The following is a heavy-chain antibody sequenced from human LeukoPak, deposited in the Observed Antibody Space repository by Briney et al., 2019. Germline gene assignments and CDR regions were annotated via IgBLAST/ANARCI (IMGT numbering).Heavy chain of an antibody. CDR1: GFTFNGYA. J-gene: IGHJ4*02. Sequence: GRSLRLSCAASGFTFNGYAMSWVRQVPGKGLEWVSLISGDGGSASYAGSVKGRFTISRDNSKNSLYLQMNSLKTEDTAFYYCAKASSGSSSRPVDYWGQGTLVTVSS. V-gene: IGHV3-43*02. D-gene: IGHD3-10*01. CDR3: AKASSGSSSRPVDY. CDR2: ISGDGGSA.